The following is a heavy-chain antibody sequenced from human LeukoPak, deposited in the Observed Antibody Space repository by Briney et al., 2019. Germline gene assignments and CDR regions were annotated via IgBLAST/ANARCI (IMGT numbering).Heavy chain of an antibody. Sequence: GGSLRLSCAASGFTFDDYAMHWVRQAPGKGLEWVSSISWNSGSIGYADSVKGRFTISRDNAKNSLYLQMNSLRAEDTAVYYCARAGFYDSSGYYYDYWGQGTLVTVSS. J-gene: IGHJ4*02. D-gene: IGHD3-22*01. CDR1: GFTFDDYA. CDR3: ARAGFYDSSGYYYDY. CDR2: ISWNSGSI. V-gene: IGHV3-9*01.